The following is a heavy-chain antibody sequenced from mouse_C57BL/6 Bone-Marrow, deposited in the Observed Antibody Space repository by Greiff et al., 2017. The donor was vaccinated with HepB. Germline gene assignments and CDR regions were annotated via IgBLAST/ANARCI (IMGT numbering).Heavy chain of an antibody. V-gene: IGHV5-6*01. Sequence: EVKLMESGGDLVTPGGSLKLSCAASGFTFSSYGMSWVRQTPDKRLEWVATISSGGSYTYYPDRVNGRFTISRDNAKNTLYLQMSSLKSEDTAMYYCARPGGTTGVAHYYAMDDWGQGTSVTVSS. D-gene: IGHD1-1*01. CDR2: ISSGGSYT. J-gene: IGHJ4*01. CDR3: ARPGGTTGVAHYYAMDD. CDR1: GFTFSSYG.